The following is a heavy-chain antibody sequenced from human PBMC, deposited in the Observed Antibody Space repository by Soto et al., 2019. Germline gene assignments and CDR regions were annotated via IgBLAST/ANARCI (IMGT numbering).Heavy chain of an antibody. J-gene: IGHJ4*02. CDR3: ARDLSGYSSPYFDY. CDR2: IIPIFGTA. V-gene: IGHV1-69*13. Sequence: SVKVSCKASGGTFSSYAISWVRQAPGQGLEWMGGIIPIFGTANYAQKFQGRVTITADESTSTAYMELSSLRSEDTAVYYCARDLSGYSSPYFDYWGQGTLVTVSS. CDR1: GGTFSSYA. D-gene: IGHD6-13*01.